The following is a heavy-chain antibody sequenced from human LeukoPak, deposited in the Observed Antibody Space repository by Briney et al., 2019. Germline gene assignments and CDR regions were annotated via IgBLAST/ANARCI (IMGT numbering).Heavy chain of an antibody. CDR1: GGSISSGDYY. CDR3: ARVEPGNYYDSSGLGWYFDL. J-gene: IGHJ2*01. D-gene: IGHD3-22*01. CDR2: IYYSGST. Sequence: PSETLSLTCTVSGGSISSGDYYWSWIRQPPGKGLEWIGYIYYSGSTYYNPSLKSRVTISVDTSKNQISLKLSSVTAADTAVYYCARVEPGNYYDSSGLGWYFDLWGRGTLVTVSS. V-gene: IGHV4-30-4*01.